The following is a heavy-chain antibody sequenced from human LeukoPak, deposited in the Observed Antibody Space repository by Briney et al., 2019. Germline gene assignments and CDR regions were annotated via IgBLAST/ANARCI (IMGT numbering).Heavy chain of an antibody. CDR3: ARHSVGMVRGAITEIDY. CDR1: GGSISSSSYY. Sequence: PSETLSLTCTVSGGSISSSSYYWGWIRQPPGKGLEWIGSTYYSGSTYYNPSLKSRVTISVDTSKNQFSLKLSSVTAADTAVYYCARHSVGMVRGAITEIDYWGQGTLVTVSS. CDR2: TYYSGST. V-gene: IGHV4-39*01. D-gene: IGHD3-10*01. J-gene: IGHJ4*02.